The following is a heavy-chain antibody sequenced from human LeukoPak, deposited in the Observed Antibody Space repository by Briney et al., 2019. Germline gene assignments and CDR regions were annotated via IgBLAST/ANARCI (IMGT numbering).Heavy chain of an antibody. Sequence: GGSVRLSCAASGFTFSTLGMHWLGQPPGRGLEGLAMISYDGSYKGYADSVKGRFTISRDNPKNTLYLQMNSLSSEDTAVYYCATRGCSGGSCYSADYWGQGTLVTVSS. CDR3: ATRGCSGGSCYSADY. V-gene: IGHV3-30*03. J-gene: IGHJ4*02. CDR2: ISYDGSYK. D-gene: IGHD2-15*01. CDR1: GFTFSTLG.